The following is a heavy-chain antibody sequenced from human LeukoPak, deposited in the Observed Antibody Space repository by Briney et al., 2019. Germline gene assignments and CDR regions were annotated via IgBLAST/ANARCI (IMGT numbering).Heavy chain of an antibody. Sequence: DSRYLTWTVARGAIRRYNSRWIRQPPKKGLEWIGYFYYSGNTNYNPSLKSRVTMSVDTSRNQFSLKLSSVTAADTAVYYCARGLLWFGEIDAFDIWGQGTMVTVSS. D-gene: IGHD3-10*01. CDR1: RGAIRRYN. CDR2: FYYSGNT. V-gene: IGHV4-59*01. CDR3: ARGLLWFGEIDAFDI. J-gene: IGHJ3*02.